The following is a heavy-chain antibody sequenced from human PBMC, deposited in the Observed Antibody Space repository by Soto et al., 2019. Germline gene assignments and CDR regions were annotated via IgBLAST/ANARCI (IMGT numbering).Heavy chain of an antibody. Sequence: SETLSLTCTVSGGSLSSYYWSWIRPPPGKGLEWIGYIYYSGSTYYNPSLKSRVTISVDTSKNQFSLKLSSVTAADTAVYYCARDFTDSSGPTLGMGVWGQGTTVTVSS. CDR2: IYYSGST. D-gene: IGHD6-19*01. CDR1: GGSLSSYY. CDR3: ARDFTDSSGPTLGMGV. J-gene: IGHJ6*02. V-gene: IGHV4-59*06.